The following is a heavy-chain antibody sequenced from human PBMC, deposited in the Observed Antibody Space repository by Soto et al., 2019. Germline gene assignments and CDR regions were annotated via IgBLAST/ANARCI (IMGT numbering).Heavy chain of an antibody. D-gene: IGHD2-15*01. V-gene: IGHV3-21*01. CDR3: ARDANLVDS. J-gene: IGHJ4*02. CDR1: GFTFSDYS. CDR2: ISSTSIYI. Sequence: EVQLVESGGGLVKPGGSLRLSCAASGFTFSDYSMTWVRQAPGKGLEWVSSISSTSIYIFYADSVKGRFTISRDNAKNSMYLQMNSLGAEDKAVYYCARDANLVDSWGQGTLVIVSS.